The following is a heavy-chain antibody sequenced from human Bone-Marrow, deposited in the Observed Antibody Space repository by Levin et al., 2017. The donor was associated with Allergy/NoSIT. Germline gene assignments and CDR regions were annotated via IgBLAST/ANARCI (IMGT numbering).Heavy chain of an antibody. D-gene: IGHD6-19*01. Sequence: EASVKVSCKASKYTFTAYYMHWVRQAPGQGLEWMGRINPNSGGTNYAQKFQGRVTMTRDTSISTAYMELSSLKSDDTAVYYCARDRRLVDADAFDIWGQGTMVTVSS. J-gene: IGHJ3*02. CDR2: INPNSGGT. V-gene: IGHV1-2*06. CDR3: ARDRRLVDADAFDI. CDR1: KYTFTAYY.